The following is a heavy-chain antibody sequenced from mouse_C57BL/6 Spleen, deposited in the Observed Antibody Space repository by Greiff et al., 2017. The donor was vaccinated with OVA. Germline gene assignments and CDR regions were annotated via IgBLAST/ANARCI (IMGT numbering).Heavy chain of an antibody. D-gene: IGHD3-2*02. V-gene: IGHV1-82*01. CDR2: IYPGDGDT. CDR1: GYAFSSSW. CDR3: ASSLEYSSGHAMDY. J-gene: IGHJ4*01. Sequence: QVQLQQSGPELVKPGASVKISCKASGYAFSSSWMNWVKQRPGKGLAWIGRIYPGDGDTNYNGKFKGQATLTADKTSSTAYMQRSSLSSEDSAFYFCASSLEYSSGHAMDYWGQGPSVTVAS.